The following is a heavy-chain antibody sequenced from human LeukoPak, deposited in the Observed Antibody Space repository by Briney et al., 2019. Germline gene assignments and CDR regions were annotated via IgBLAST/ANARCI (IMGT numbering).Heavy chain of an antibody. Sequence: PGRSLRLSCAASGFTFSSHGMHWVRQAPGKGLEWVAVISYDGSNKYYADSVKGRFTISRDNSKNTLYLQMNSLRAEDTAVYYCAKDPLISWGQGTLVTVSS. CDR1: GFTFSSHG. CDR3: AKDPLIS. CDR2: ISYDGSNK. V-gene: IGHV3-30*18. J-gene: IGHJ4*02.